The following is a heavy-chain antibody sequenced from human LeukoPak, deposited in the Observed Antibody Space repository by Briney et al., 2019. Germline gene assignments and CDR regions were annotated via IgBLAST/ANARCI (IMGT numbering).Heavy chain of an antibody. J-gene: IGHJ6*02. Sequence: SVKVSCKPSLGTFSSYAIRWVRQAPGQGLEWMGRIIPILGIANYAQKFQGRVTITADKSTSTAYMELSSLRSEDTAVYYCARGQAADGKSGYYYYGMDVWGQGTTVTVSS. CDR2: IIPILGIA. CDR3: ARGQAADGKSGYYYYGMDV. V-gene: IGHV1-69*04. D-gene: IGHD6-13*01. CDR1: LGTFSSYA.